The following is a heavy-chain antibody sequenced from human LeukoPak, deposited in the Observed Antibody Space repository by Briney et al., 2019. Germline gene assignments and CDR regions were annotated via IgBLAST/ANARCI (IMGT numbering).Heavy chain of an antibody. D-gene: IGHD1-26*01. CDR3: ARDRESSPWELLLDY. Sequence: SETLSLTCAVSGYSIRSGYYWAWIRQPPGKGLAWIGSLHHTSSAYYNPSLKSRVTMSVDKSNNKFSLKLSSVTAADTALYYCARDRESSPWELLLDYWGQGILVTVSS. CDR1: GYSIRSGYY. V-gene: IGHV4-38-2*02. CDR2: LHHTSSA. J-gene: IGHJ4*02.